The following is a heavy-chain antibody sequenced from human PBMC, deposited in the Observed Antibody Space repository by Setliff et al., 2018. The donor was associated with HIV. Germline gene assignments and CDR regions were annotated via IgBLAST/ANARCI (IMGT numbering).Heavy chain of an antibody. CDR1: GGSISSGDYY. J-gene: IGHJ4*02. CDR2: IYYSGST. D-gene: IGHD2-2*01. Sequence: PSETLSLTCTVSGGSISSGDYYWSWIRQPPGKGLEWIGYIYYSGSTYYNPSLKSRVTISVDTSKNQFSLKLSSVTAADTAVYYCARSGGYCTSTSCLRTYFDYWGQGTLVTVSS. V-gene: IGHV4-30-4*08. CDR3: ARSGGYCTSTSCLRTYFDY.